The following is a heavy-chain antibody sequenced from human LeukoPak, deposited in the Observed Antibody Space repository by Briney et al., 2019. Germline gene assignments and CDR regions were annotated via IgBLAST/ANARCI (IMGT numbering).Heavy chain of an antibody. Sequence: SETLSLTCTVFGGSISSGDYYWSWIRQTPGKGLEWIGRIDYTGSTYYTPSLKSRVTISVDTSKNQFSLKLSSVTAADTAVYYCARDALIFGVVITDAFDIWGQGTMVTVSS. D-gene: IGHD3-3*01. CDR3: ARDALIFGVVITDAFDI. CDR2: IDYTGST. CDR1: GGSISSGDYY. V-gene: IGHV4-39*02. J-gene: IGHJ3*02.